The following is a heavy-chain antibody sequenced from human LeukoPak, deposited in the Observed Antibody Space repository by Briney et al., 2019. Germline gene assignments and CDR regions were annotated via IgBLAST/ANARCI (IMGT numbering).Heavy chain of an antibody. V-gene: IGHV4-34*01. CDR3: ARGVLTGTTFDY. D-gene: IGHD1-7*01. J-gene: IGHJ4*02. CDR2: INHSGST. Sequence: SETLSLTCAVYGGSFSGYYWSWIRQPPGKGLEWIGEINHSGSTNYNPSLKSRVTISVDTSKNQFSLKLSSVTAADTAVYYCARGVLTGTTFDYWGQGTLVTVSS. CDR1: GGSFSGYY.